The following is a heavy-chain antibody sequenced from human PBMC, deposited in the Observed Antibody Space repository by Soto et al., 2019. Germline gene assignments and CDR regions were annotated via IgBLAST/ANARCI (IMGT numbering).Heavy chain of an antibody. V-gene: IGHV1-18*04. CDR2: ISAYNGNT. D-gene: IGHD2-2*01. CDR3: ARDKGRDIVVVPAAT. Sequence: SVKVSCKASGYTFTSYGISWVRQAPGQGLEWMGWISAYNGNTSYAQKLQGRVTMTTDTSTSTAYMELRSLRSDDTAVYYCARDKGRDIVVVPAATWGQGTLVTVSS. J-gene: IGHJ4*02. CDR1: GYTFTSYG.